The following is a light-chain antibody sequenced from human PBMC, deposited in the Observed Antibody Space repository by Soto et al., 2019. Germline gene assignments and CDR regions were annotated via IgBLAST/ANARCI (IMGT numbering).Light chain of an antibody. J-gene: IGKJ1*01. V-gene: IGKV3-20*01. CDR3: QQYGSSGT. CDR2: GAS. CDR1: QSVSSSY. Sequence: LLARSPATLSLSPGERATLSCRASQSVSSSYLAWYQQKPGQAPRLLIYGASNRATGIPDRFSGSGSGTDFTLTISRLEPEDFAVYYCQQYGSSGTFGQGTKVDIK.